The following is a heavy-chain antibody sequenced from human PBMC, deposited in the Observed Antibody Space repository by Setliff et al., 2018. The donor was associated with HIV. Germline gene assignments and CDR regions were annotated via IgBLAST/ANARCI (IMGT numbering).Heavy chain of an antibody. D-gene: IGHD6-13*01. CDR1: GYSFTSYW. J-gene: IGHJ4*02. V-gene: IGHV5-10-1*01. CDR2: IDPSDSYT. CDR3: ARRGSDIAAADH. Sequence: GESLKISCKGSGYSFTSYWISWVRQMPGKGLEWMGRIDPSDSYTNYSPSFQGHVTISADKSISTAYLQWSSLKASDTAMYYCARRGSDIAAADHWGQGTLVTVSS.